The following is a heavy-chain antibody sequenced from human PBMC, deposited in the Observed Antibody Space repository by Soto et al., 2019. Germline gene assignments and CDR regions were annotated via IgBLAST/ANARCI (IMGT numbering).Heavy chain of an antibody. D-gene: IGHD6-19*01. Sequence: QVQLVQSGAEVKKPGASVKVSCKASGHTFSTYAIHWVRQAPGQRLEWMGWINAGNGNTKYSQKFQGRVTITRDTSATTAYMELNSLRSEDTAVYYCARSRPVAGPYYFDYWGQGTLVTVSS. CDR2: INAGNGNT. V-gene: IGHV1-3*01. CDR3: ARSRPVAGPYYFDY. J-gene: IGHJ4*02. CDR1: GHTFSTYA.